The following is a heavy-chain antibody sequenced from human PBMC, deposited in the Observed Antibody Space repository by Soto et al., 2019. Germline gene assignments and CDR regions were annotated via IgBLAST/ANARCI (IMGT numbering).Heavy chain of an antibody. V-gene: IGHV3-30*18. Sequence: QVPLVESGGGVVQPGRSLRLSRAASGFIFSTYGMHWVRQAPGKGLEWVAVISYDGSNQYFEDSVKGRFTISRDNSKNTLYLQMNSLRLEDTALYYCAKSWSGSHGAFDMWGQGTMVIVSA. CDR1: GFIFSTYG. CDR2: ISYDGSNQ. J-gene: IGHJ3*02. CDR3: AKSWSGSHGAFDM. D-gene: IGHD2-8*02.